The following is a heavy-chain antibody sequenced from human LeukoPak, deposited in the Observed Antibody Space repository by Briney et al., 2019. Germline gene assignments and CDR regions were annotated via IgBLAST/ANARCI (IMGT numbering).Heavy chain of an antibody. J-gene: IGHJ4*02. CDR3: ARRGVMSQAYYGSGSHDY. CDR2: INHSGST. D-gene: IGHD3-10*01. CDR1: DGSFSGSY. V-gene: IGHV4-34*01. Sequence: SETLSLTCAVYDGSFSGSYCTWIRQPPGKGLEWIGEINHSGSTNYNPSLKSRVTISVDTSKNQFSLKLSSVTAADTAVYYCARRGVMSQAYYGSGSHDYWGQGTLVTVSS.